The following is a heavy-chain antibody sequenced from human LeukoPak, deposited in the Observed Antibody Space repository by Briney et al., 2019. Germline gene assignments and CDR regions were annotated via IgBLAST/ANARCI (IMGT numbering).Heavy chain of an antibody. CDR1: GFTFDDHG. J-gene: IGHJ4*02. D-gene: IGHD5-12*01. Sequence: GGSLRLSCAASGFTFDDHGMSWVRQAPGKGLEWVSSINWNGCDTHYTDSVKGRFTISRDNAKNSLYLQMNSLRVEDTALYYCARGQGYSGYDLGYFDYWGQGTLVTVSS. CDR2: INWNGCDT. CDR3: ARGQGYSGYDLGYFDY. V-gene: IGHV3-20*04.